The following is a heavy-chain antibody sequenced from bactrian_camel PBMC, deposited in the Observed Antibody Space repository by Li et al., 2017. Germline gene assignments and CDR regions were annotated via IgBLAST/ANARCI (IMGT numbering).Heavy chain of an antibody. CDR2: IYSDNGRT. CDR3: AADPSRELWVGYPPYKY. Sequence: HVQLVESGGDLVQPRGSLTLSCAASGFTFSSYYISWVRQAPGKGLEWVCSIYSDNGRTYYPDSVKGRFTISRDSAKNTLYLQMNSLKPEDTAVYYCAADPSRELWVGYPPYKYWGQGTQVTVS. J-gene: IGHJ4*01. V-gene: IGHV3-2*01. D-gene: IGHD5*01. CDR1: GFTFSSYY.